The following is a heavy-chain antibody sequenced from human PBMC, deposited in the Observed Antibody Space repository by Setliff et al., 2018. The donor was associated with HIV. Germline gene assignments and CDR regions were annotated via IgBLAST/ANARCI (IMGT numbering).Heavy chain of an antibody. Sequence: SVKVSCKASGYTLRRHGISWVRQAPGQGLEWMGGIIPIFGTANYAQKFQGRVTITADESTSTAYMELSSLRSEDTAEYYCARDGSSTWTGVRAFDIWGQGTMVTVSS. J-gene: IGHJ3*02. CDR2: IIPIFGTA. CDR1: GYTLRRHG. CDR3: ARDGSSTWTGVRAFDI. V-gene: IGHV1-69*13. D-gene: IGHD6-13*01.